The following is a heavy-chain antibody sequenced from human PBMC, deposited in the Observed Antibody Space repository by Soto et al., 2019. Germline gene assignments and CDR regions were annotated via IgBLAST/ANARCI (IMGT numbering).Heavy chain of an antibody. CDR3: ATRSGSYYEGSFDL. D-gene: IGHD1-26*01. Sequence: QVQLVQSGAEVKKPGASVKVSCKASGYTFTSYGISWVRQAPGQGLEWMGWISAYNGNTNYAQKLQGRVTMTTDTSKSPAYMELRSLRSDDTAVYYCATRSGSYYEGSFDLWGRGTLVTVSS. CDR1: GYTFTSYG. J-gene: IGHJ2*01. V-gene: IGHV1-18*04. CDR2: ISAYNGNT.